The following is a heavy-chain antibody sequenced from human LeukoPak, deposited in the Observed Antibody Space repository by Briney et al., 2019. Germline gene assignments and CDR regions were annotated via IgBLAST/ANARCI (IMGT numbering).Heavy chain of an antibody. J-gene: IGHJ4*02. CDR1: GDSISSYY. CDR3: ASPGTPGEYYFDY. V-gene: IGHV4-59*12. CDR2: IYYSGST. Sequence: SETLSLTCTVSGDSISSYYWSWIRQPPGKGLEWIGYIYYSGSTNYNPSLKSRVTISVDTSKNQFSLKLSSVTAADTAVYYCASPGTPGEYYFDYWGQGTLVTVSS. D-gene: IGHD1-1*01.